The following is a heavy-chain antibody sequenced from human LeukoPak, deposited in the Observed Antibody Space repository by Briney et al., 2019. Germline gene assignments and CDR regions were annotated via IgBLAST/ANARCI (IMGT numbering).Heavy chain of an antibody. D-gene: IGHD6-19*01. J-gene: IGHJ5*02. CDR1: GGSISSYY. Sequence: SETLSLTCTVSGGSISSYYWSWIRQTPGKGLEVIGYIYYSGSTNYNPSLKSRVTISVDTSKNQFSLKLSSVTAADTAVYYCARNAVAGQNWFDPWGQGTLVTVSS. V-gene: IGHV4-59*08. CDR2: IYYSGST. CDR3: ARNAVAGQNWFDP.